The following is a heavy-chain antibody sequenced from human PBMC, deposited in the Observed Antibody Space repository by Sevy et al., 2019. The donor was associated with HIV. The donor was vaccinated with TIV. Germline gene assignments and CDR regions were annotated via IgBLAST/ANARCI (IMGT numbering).Heavy chain of an antibody. J-gene: IGHJ1*01. V-gene: IGHV3-30*18. CDR2: ISYDGSIK. CDR1: GFTFSSYG. Sequence: GGSLRLSCAASGFTFSSYGMHWVRQAPGKGLEWVTVISYDGSIKYYADSVKGRFTISRDNSKNTLYLQMNSLRAEDTAVYFCAKDPGSGWFEYFQHWGQGTLVTVSS. D-gene: IGHD6-19*01. CDR3: AKDPGSGWFEYFQH.